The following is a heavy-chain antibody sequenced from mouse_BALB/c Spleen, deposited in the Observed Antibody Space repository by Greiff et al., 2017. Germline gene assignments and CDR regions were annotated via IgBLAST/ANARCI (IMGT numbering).Heavy chain of an antibody. CDR1: GYTFTSYW. Sequence: VQLQQSGTVLARPGASVKMSCKASGYTFTSYWMHWVKQRPGQGLEWIGYINPSTGYTEYNQKFKDKATLTADKSSSTAYMQLSSLTSEDSAVYYCAREEGMDYWGQGTSVTVSS. CDR3: AREEGMDY. CDR2: INPSTGYT. J-gene: IGHJ4*01. V-gene: IGHV1-4*01.